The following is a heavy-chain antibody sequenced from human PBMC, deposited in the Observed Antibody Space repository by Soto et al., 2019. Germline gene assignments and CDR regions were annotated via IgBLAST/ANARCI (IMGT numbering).Heavy chain of an antibody. Sequence: GGALGLSCAGSEFSLSTFWRHLVRPGPGEGLVWVSRINSDETITDYAAFVKGRFTISRDNAKNTVYLQMNGLRAEDTALYYCARGYDFWSGYYRPHGMDVWGQGTAVTVSS. V-gene: IGHV3-74*01. J-gene: IGHJ6*02. CDR1: EFSLSTFW. CDR3: ARGYDFWSGYYRPHGMDV. CDR2: INSDETIT. D-gene: IGHD3-3*01.